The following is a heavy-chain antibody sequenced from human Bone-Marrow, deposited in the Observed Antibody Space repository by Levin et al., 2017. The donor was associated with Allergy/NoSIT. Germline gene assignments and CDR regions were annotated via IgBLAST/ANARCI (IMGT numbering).Heavy chain of an antibody. V-gene: IGHV4-34*01. CDR3: ARSDDSSGYYFGF. D-gene: IGHD3-22*01. CDR1: SGSLSGYY. J-gene: IGHJ4*02. CDR2: ISHSGNT. Sequence: SETLSLTCGVSSGSLSGYYWNWIRQPPGKGLEWVGEISHSGNTDYNPSLKSRVTVSVDKSKNQFSLKLTSVTAADTAVYYCARSDDSSGYYFGFWGQGTLVTVSS.